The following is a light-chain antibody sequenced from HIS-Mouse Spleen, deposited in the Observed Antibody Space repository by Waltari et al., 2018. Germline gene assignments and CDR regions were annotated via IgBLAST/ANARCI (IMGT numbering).Light chain of an antibody. V-gene: IGKV1-9*01. J-gene: IGKJ1*01. Sequence: IQLTQSPSFLSASVGDRVTIPCQASQGISSYLAWDQQKPGKAAKLLTYDATNLQSGVPSRFSGSGSGTEFTLTISSLQPEDFATYYCQQLNSYPPTFGQGTKVEIK. CDR1: QGISSY. CDR3: QQLNSYPPT. CDR2: DAT.